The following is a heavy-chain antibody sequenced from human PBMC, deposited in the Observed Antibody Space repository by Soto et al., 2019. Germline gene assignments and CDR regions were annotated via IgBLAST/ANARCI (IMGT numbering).Heavy chain of an antibody. D-gene: IGHD6-13*01. CDR1: GFTFSSYG. J-gene: IGHJ4*02. CDR3: AKAFSNWYFDY. CDR2: ISYDGSNE. Sequence: GGSLRLSCAASGFTFSSYGMHWVRQAPGKGLEWVAVISYDGSNEYYADSVKGRFTISRDNSKNTAYLQMNSLRAEDTAVYYCAKAFSNWYFDYWGQGTLVTVSS. V-gene: IGHV3-30*18.